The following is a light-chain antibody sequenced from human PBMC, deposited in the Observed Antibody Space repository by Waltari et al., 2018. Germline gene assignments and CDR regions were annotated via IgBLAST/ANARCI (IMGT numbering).Light chain of an antibody. V-gene: IGKV3-11*01. Sequence: EIVLTQSPATLSLSAGESVTLSFRASQSVFKYSAWYQQKPGQAPRLLIYATAKRATGIPARFSGSGSGTDFTLTISSLETDDFALYYCQQGSILPLTFGGGTKVKIK. CDR2: ATA. CDR3: QQGSILPLT. CDR1: QSVFKY. J-gene: IGKJ4*01.